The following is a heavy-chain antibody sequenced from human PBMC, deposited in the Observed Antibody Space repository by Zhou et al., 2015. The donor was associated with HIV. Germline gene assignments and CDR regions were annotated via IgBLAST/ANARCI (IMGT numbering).Heavy chain of an antibody. Sequence: QVQLVQSGAEVKKPGASVKVSCKASGYTFTSYYMHWVRQAPGQGLEWMGIINPSGGSTSYAQKFQGRVTMTRDTSTSTVYMELSSLRSEDTAVYYCARGSVVPAAAHHDAFDIWGQGTMVTVSS. J-gene: IGHJ3*02. CDR1: GYTFTSYY. D-gene: IGHD2-2*01. V-gene: IGHV1-46*01. CDR3: ARGSVVPAAAHHDAFDI. CDR2: INPSGGST.